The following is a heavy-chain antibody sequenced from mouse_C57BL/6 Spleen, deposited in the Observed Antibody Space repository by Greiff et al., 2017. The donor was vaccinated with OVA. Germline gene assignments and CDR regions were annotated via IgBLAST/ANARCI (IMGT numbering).Heavy chain of an antibody. J-gene: IGHJ2*01. Sequence: LVESGAELMKPGASVKLSCKATGYTFTGYWIEWVKQRPGHGLEWIGEILPGSGSTTYNEKFKGKATFTADTSSNTAYMQLSSLTTEDSAIYYCARRDYGSSPKGFDYWGQGTTLTVSS. CDR1: GYTFTGYW. D-gene: IGHD1-1*01. CDR3: ARRDYGSSPKGFDY. CDR2: ILPGSGST. V-gene: IGHV1-9*01.